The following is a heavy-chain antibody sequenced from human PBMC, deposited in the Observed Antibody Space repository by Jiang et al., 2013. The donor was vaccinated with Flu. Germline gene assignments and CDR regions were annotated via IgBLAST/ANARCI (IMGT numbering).Heavy chain of an antibody. CDR3: ASDIAVAGLFDY. Sequence: GSGLVKPSETLSLTCTVSGGSISSSSYYWGWIRQPPGKGLEWIGSIYYSGSTYYNPSLKSRVTISVDTSKNQFSLKLSSVTAADTAVYYCASDIAVAGLFDYWGQGTLVTVSS. J-gene: IGHJ4*02. CDR1: GGSISSSSYY. CDR2: IYYSGST. D-gene: IGHD6-19*01. V-gene: IGHV4-39*01.